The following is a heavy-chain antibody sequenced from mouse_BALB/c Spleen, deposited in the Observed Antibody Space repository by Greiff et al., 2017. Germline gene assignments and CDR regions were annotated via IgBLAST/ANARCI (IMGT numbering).Heavy chain of an antibody. D-gene: IGHD1-1*01. CDR3: ARNYYGSSLYAMDY. V-gene: IGHV2-2*02. CDR2: IWSGGST. Sequence: VQRVESGPGLVQPSQSLSITCTVSGFSLTSYCVHWVRQSPGKGLEWLGVIWSGGSTDYNAAFISRLSISKDNSKSQVFFKMNSLQANDTAIYYCARNYYGSSLYAMDYWGQGTSVTVSS. CDR1: GFSLTSYC. J-gene: IGHJ4*01.